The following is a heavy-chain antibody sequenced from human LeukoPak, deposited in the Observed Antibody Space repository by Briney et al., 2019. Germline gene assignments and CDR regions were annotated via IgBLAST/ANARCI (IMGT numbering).Heavy chain of an antibody. Sequence: GGSLRLSCAASGFTFSSYGMHWVRQAPGKGLEWVAFIRYDGSNKYYADSVKGRFTISRDNSKNTLYLQLNSLRVEDTAVYYCAKNRGAGTHYYYHMNVWGKGATVTVSS. V-gene: IGHV3-30*02. J-gene: IGHJ6*03. CDR3: AKNRGAGTHYYYHMNV. D-gene: IGHD1-7*01. CDR2: IRYDGSNK. CDR1: GFTFSSYG.